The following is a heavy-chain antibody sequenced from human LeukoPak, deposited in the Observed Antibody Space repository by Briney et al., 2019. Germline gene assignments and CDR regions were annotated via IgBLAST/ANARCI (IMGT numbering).Heavy chain of an antibody. CDR3: ARRLYDSGWYHLDY. Sequence: GESLKISCKGSGYSFASYWIGWVRQMPGKGLEWMGIIYPGDSDTRYSPSFQGQVTISVDKSITTAYLQWSSLNASDTAMYYCARRLYDSGWYHLDYWGQGTLVTVSS. D-gene: IGHD6-19*01. CDR1: GYSFASYW. J-gene: IGHJ4*02. CDR2: IYPGDSDT. V-gene: IGHV5-51*01.